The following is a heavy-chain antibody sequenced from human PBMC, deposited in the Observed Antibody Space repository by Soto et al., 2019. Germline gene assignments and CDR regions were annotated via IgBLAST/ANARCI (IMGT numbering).Heavy chain of an antibody. CDR1: GDSVSSNSAA. Sequence: QPLSLPCAISGDSVSSNSAACNLIRQSPSRGLEWLGRTYYRSKWYNDYAVSVKSRITINPDTSKNQFSLQLNSVTPEDTAVYYCARDGKWLRLGYYYYGMDVWGQGTTVTVSS. CDR2: TYYRSKWYN. CDR3: ARDGKWLRLGYYYYGMDV. D-gene: IGHD5-12*01. V-gene: IGHV6-1*01. J-gene: IGHJ6*02.